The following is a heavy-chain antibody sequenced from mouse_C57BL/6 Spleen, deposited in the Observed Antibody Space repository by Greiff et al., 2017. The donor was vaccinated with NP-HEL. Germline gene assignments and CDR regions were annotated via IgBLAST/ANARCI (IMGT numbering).Heavy chain of an antibody. V-gene: IGHV14-4*01. CDR2: IDPENGDT. Sequence: VQLQQSGAELVRPGASVKLSCTASGFNIKDDYMHWVKQRPEQGLEWIGWIDPENGDTEYASKFQGKATITADTSSNTAYLQLSSLTSEDTAVYYCTYHDYGSSYVGFAYWGQGTLVTVSA. CDR1: GFNIKDDY. J-gene: IGHJ3*01. D-gene: IGHD1-1*01. CDR3: TYHDYGSSYVGFAY.